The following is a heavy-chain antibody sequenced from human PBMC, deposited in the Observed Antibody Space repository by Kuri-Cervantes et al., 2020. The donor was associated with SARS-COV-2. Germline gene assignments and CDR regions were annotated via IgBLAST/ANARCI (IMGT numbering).Heavy chain of an antibody. D-gene: IGHD2-15*01. Sequence: SVKVSCKASGGTFSSYAISWVRQAPGQGLEWMGGIIPIFGTANYAQKFQGRVTITADESTSTAYMELSSLRSEDTAVYYYAIDRVVPGDYYYYGMDVWGQGTMVTVSS. CDR2: IIPIFGTA. V-gene: IGHV1-69*13. J-gene: IGHJ6*02. CDR1: GGTFSSYA. CDR3: AIDRVVPGDYYYYGMDV.